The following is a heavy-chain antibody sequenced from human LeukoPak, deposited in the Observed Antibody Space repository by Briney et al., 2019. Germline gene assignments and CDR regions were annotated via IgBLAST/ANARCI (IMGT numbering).Heavy chain of an antibody. V-gene: IGHV4-39*07. D-gene: IGHD5-12*01. CDR1: GGSISSSSYY. CDR2: INHSGST. Sequence: PSETLSLTCTVSGGSISSSSYYWGWIRQLPGKGLEWIGEINHSGSTNYNPSLKSRVTISVDTSKNQFSLKLSSVTAADTAVYYCARGYSGYDPFDYWGQGTLVTVSS. CDR3: ARGYSGYDPFDY. J-gene: IGHJ4*02.